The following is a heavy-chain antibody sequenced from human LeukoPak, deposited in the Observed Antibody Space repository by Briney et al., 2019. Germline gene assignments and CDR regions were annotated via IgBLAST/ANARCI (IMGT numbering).Heavy chain of an antibody. CDR1: GFTFSNYG. V-gene: IGHV3-30*02. CDR3: AKDHRVYDNSAFLDS. CDR2: IPFDGSNK. J-gene: IGHJ4*02. D-gene: IGHD3-22*01. Sequence: GGSLRLSCAASGFTFSNYGMSWVRQAPGKGLEWVTFIPFDGSNKYYADSVKGRFTISRDNSKNTLYLQMNSLRAEDTAVYYCAKDHRVYDNSAFLDSWGQGTLVTVSS.